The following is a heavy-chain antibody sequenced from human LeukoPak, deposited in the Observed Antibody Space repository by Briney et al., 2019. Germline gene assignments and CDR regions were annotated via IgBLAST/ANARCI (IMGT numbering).Heavy chain of an antibody. CDR1: GGTFSSYA. V-gene: IGHV1-18*01. CDR3: ALTTVTTGLDAFDI. Sequence: ASVKVSCKASGGTFSSYAISWVRQAPGQGLEWMGWISAYNGNTNYAQKLQGRVTMTTDTSTSTAYMELRSLRSDDTAVYYCALTTVTTGLDAFDIWGQGTMVTVSS. CDR2: ISAYNGNT. J-gene: IGHJ3*02. D-gene: IGHD4-17*01.